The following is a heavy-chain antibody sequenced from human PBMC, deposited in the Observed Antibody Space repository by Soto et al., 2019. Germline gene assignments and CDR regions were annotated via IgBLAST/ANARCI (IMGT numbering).Heavy chain of an antibody. CDR1: GGSISSYY. V-gene: IGHV4-4*07. Sequence: SETLSLTCTVSGGSISSYYWSWIRQPAGKGLEWIGRIYTSGSTNYNPSLKSRVTMSVDTSKNQFSLKLSSVTAADTAVYYCTRACSSNSCYDVFDYWGQGTLVTAPQ. CDR2: IYTSGST. CDR3: TRACSSNSCYDVFDY. J-gene: IGHJ4*02. D-gene: IGHD2-2*01.